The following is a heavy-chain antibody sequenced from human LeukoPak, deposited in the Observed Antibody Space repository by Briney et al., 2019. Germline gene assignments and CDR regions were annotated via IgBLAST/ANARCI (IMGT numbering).Heavy chain of an antibody. D-gene: IGHD6-19*01. CDR1: GFAFSIYA. Sequence: GGTLILSCSVSGFAFSIYAMSWLSQSPAKGLEWVSTINANSGTTSYAASVRGRFTISRDNSKNTLYLQLNTLRADDTATYYCAKPISGGLAVTADWFHPWGQGTLVVVSS. CDR2: INANSGTT. CDR3: AKPISGGLAVTADWFHP. V-gene: IGHV3-23*01. J-gene: IGHJ5*01.